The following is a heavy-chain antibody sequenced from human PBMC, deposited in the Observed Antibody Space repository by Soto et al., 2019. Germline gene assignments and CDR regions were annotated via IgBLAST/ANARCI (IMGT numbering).Heavy chain of an antibody. CDR2: IYPDDSDT. V-gene: IGHV5-51*01. CDR1: GYSFTNYW. Sequence: PGESLKISCKGSGYSFTNYWIGWVRQMPGKGLEWMGMIYPDDSDTKYSPSFQGQVTFSADKSINTACLQWSSLKASDTAIYYCARLEWLSLAAWFDPWGQGTLVTVSS. D-gene: IGHD3-3*01. J-gene: IGHJ5*02. CDR3: ARLEWLSLAAWFDP.